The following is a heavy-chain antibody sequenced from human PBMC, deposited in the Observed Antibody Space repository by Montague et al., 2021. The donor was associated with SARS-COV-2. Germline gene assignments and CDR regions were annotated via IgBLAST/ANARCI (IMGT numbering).Heavy chain of an antibody. Sequence: SETLSLTCTVSGGSITVSRYDWGWIRQPPGKGLEWIGSVHYTGTTSYNESLKGRLTISVDTSENQFSLRMTSVTASDTAVYYCARHRANAGSFDIWGHGTLVTDSS. V-gene: IGHV4-39*01. CDR1: GGSITVSRYD. CDR3: ARHRANAGSFDI. J-gene: IGHJ3*02. CDR2: VHYTGTT. D-gene: IGHD1-1*01.